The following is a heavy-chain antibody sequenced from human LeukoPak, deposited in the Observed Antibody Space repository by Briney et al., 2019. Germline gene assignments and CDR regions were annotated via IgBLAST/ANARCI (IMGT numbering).Heavy chain of an antibody. CDR1: GFTFSSYV. J-gene: IGHJ4*02. V-gene: IGHV3-30*04. Sequence: GGSLRLSCAASGFTFSSYVMHWVRQAPGKGLEWMAIISYDGSNEYYADSVKGRFTISRDNSKNTLYLQMNSLRAEDTALYYCAKDTRDILTGYYNTAFDYWGQGTLVTVSS. CDR3: AKDTRDILTGYYNTAFDY. CDR2: ISYDGSNE. D-gene: IGHD3-9*01.